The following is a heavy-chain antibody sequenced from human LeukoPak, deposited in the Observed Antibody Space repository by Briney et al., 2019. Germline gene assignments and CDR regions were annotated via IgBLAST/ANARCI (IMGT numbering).Heavy chain of an antibody. D-gene: IGHD2-15*01. CDR1: GYTFTSYG. CDR2: INPHTGGT. J-gene: IGHJ4*02. V-gene: IGHV1-2*02. Sequence: GASVKVSCKASGYTFTSYGISWVRQAPGQGLEWMGWINPHTGGTNYAQKFQGRVTMTRDASISTAYMELSRLRSDDTAVYYCARPYCGGGSCHDYFDYWGQGTLVTVSS. CDR3: ARPYCGGGSCHDYFDY.